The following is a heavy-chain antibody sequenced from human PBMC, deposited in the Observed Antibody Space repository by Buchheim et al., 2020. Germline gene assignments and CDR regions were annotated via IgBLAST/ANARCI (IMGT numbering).Heavy chain of an antibody. Sequence: EVRLVESGGGLVQPGGSLRLSCAASGFTVSSYWMTWVRQAPGKGLEWVANIKEDGSEGYYVNSVKGRFTISRDNAMNSLFLQMSSLRGEDTAVYYCARGTRDYYGMDVWGQGTT. J-gene: IGHJ6*02. CDR1: GFTVSSYW. V-gene: IGHV3-7*01. CDR2: IKEDGSEG. CDR3: ARGTRDYYGMDV.